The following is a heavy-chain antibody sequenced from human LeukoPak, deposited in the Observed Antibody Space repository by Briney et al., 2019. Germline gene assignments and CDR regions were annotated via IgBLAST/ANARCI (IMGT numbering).Heavy chain of an antibody. CDR1: GFTFSDYY. D-gene: IGHD6-13*01. CDR2: ISSSGSTI. V-gene: IGHV3-11*01. Sequence: GESLRLSCAASGFTFSDYYMSWIRQAPGKGLEWVSYISSSGSTIYYADSVKGRFTISRDNAKNSLYLQMNSLRAEDTAVYYCARVTAADKTFDYWGQGTLVTVSS. J-gene: IGHJ4*02. CDR3: ARVTAADKTFDY.